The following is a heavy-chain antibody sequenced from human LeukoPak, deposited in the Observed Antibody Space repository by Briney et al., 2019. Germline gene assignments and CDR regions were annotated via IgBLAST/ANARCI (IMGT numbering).Heavy chain of an antibody. CDR3: ARELREHGVFDI. J-gene: IGHJ3*02. CDR1: GFTFSSYS. V-gene: IGHV3-21*04. CDR2: ISSSSSYI. Sequence: PGGSLRLSCAASGFTFSSYSMNWVRQAPGKGLEWVSSISSSSSYIYYAASVKGRFSISRDNSKNTVYLQMNSLRVEDTAVYYCARELREHGVFDIWGQGIMVTVSS. D-gene: IGHD1-26*01.